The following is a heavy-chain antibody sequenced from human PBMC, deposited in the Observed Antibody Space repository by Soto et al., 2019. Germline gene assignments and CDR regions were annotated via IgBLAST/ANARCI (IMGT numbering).Heavy chain of an antibody. CDR3: ARDGGIAAALDAFDI. CDR1: GYTFTGYY. D-gene: IGHD6-13*01. V-gene: IGHV1-2*04. Sequence: QVQLVQSGAEVKKPGASVKVSCKASGYTFTGYYMHWVRQAPGQGLEWMGWINPNSGGTNYAQKFQGWVTMTRDTSISTAYMELSRLRSDDTAVYYCARDGGIAAALDAFDIWGQGTMVTVSS. CDR2: INPNSGGT. J-gene: IGHJ3*02.